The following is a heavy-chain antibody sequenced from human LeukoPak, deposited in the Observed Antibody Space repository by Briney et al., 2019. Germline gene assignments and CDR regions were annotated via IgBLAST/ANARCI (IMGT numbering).Heavy chain of an antibody. CDR1: GFTFSSYA. J-gene: IGHJ4*02. V-gene: IGHV3-23*01. D-gene: IGHD6-19*01. Sequence: GGSLRLSCAASGFTFSSYAMSWVRQAPGKGLEWVLAISGSGGSTYYADSVKGRFTISRDNSKNTLYLQMNSLRAEDTAVYDCAKDKAGYSSGWYDYWGQGTLVTVSS. CDR2: ISGSGGST. CDR3: AKDKAGYSSGWYDY.